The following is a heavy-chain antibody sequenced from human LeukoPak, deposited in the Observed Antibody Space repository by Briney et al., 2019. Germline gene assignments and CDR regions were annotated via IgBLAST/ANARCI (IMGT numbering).Heavy chain of an antibody. V-gene: IGHV3-23*01. CDR3: AKEPARFHLHYDSSGSWNAFDT. Sequence: PGGSLRLSCAASGFTFSSYAMSWVRQAPGKGLEWVSAISGSGGSTYYADSVKGRFTISRDNSKNTLYLQMNSLRAEDTAVYYCAKEPARFHLHYDSSGSWNAFDTWGQGTMVTVSS. CDR1: GFTFSSYA. D-gene: IGHD3-22*01. CDR2: ISGSGGST. J-gene: IGHJ3*02.